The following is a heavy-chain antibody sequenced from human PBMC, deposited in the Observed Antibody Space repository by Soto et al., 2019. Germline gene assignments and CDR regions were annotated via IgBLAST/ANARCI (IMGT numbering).Heavy chain of an antibody. D-gene: IGHD3-22*01. J-gene: IGHJ4*02. V-gene: IGHV3-23*01. CDR2: FSGRGGNT. Sequence: EVQLLESGGGLVQPGGSLRLSCAASGFTFSSYAMIWVRQAPGKGLEWVSAFSGRGGNTYYADSVKGRFTISRDNSKSTLYLQMNSLRAEDTAVYYCAKGAIYDLKRVLNGWGQGTLVTVSS. CDR1: GFTFSSYA. CDR3: AKGAIYDLKRVLNG.